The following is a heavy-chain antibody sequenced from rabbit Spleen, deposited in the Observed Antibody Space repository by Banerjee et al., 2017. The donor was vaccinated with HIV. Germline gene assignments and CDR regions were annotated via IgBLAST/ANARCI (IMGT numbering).Heavy chain of an antibody. CDR2: IDLVFGIT. D-gene: IGHD1-1*01. J-gene: IGHJ4*01. Sequence: QEQLVESGGGLVQPGGSLKLSCKASGFDFSSYGVSWGRQAPGKGLEWIGYIDLVFGITYYANWVNGRFTISSHNAQNTLYLQLSSLTVADTATYFCVRGASSSGYYSLWGQGTLVTVS. CDR3: VRGASSSGYYSL. V-gene: IGHV1S47*01. CDR1: GFDFSSYG.